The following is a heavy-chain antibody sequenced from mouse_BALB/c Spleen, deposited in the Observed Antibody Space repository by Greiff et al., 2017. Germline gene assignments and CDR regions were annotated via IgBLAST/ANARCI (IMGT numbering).Heavy chain of an antibody. CDR1: GFSLTDYG. CDR3: AKHDHYYGSSYWYFDV. J-gene: IGHJ1*01. V-gene: IGHV2-6-5*01. CDR2: IWGGGST. D-gene: IGHD1-1*01. Sequence: VKLVESGPGLVAPSQSLSITCTVSGFSLTDYGVSWIRQPPGKGLEWLGVIWGGGSTYYNSALNSRLSISKDNSKSQVFLKMNSLQTDDTAMYYCAKHDHYYGSSYWYFDVWGAGTTVTVSS.